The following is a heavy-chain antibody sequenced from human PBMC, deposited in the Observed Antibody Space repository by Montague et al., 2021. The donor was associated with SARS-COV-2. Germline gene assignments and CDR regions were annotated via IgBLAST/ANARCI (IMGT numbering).Heavy chain of an antibody. Sequence: TLSLTCTVSGGSISSGSYYWSWIRQPAGKGLEWIGRTYTSGSTNYNPSLKSRVTISVDTSKNQFSLKLSSVTAAGTAVYYCARVVGFDFDYWGQGTLVTVSS. CDR2: TYTSGST. CDR3: ARVVGFDFDY. CDR1: GGSISSGSYY. V-gene: IGHV4-61*02. D-gene: IGHD2-21*01. J-gene: IGHJ4*02.